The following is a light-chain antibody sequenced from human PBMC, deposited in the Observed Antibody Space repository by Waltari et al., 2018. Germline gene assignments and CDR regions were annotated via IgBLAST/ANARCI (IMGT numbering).Light chain of an antibody. J-gene: IGKJ2*01. Sequence: DIQMTQSPSSLSASVGDRVTITCRASQTIATYVNWYQQKSGKAPHLLIYFTSTLQSGVPSRFSGGGSGTDFSLTISPLQPEDVGIYYCQQTYTTTYTFGQGTRLDI. CDR3: QQTYTTTYT. CDR1: QTIATY. CDR2: FTS. V-gene: IGKV1-39*01.